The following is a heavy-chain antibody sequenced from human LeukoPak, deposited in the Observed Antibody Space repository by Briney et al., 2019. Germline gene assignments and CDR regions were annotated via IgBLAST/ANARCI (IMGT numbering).Heavy chain of an antibody. D-gene: IGHD2-15*01. Sequence: TSGTLSLTCAVSGGSISSSSWWSWVRPPPGKGLEWIGEIYHSGSTNYNPSLKSRVTISVDTSKNQFSLKLSSVTAADTAVYYCARLMDCSSGSCYSGRGPGMDVWGQGTTVTVSS. CDR2: IYHSGST. CDR3: ARLMDCSSGSCYSGRGPGMDV. V-gene: IGHV4-4*02. CDR1: GGSISSSSW. J-gene: IGHJ6*02.